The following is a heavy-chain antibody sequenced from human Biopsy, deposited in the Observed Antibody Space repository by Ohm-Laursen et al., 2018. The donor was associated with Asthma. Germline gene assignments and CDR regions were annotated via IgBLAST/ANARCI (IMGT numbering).Heavy chain of an antibody. CDR2: ISYDGSNK. CDR1: GFTFSSYG. CDR3: ASYEVVTAILPMDV. D-gene: IGHD2-21*02. Sequence: SLRLSCSASGFTFSSYGMHWVRQAPGKGLEWVAVISYDGSNKYYADSVKGRFTISRDNSKNTVYLQMNSLRAEDTAVYYCASYEVVTAILPMDVWGQGTTVTVSS. V-gene: IGHV3-30*03. J-gene: IGHJ6*02.